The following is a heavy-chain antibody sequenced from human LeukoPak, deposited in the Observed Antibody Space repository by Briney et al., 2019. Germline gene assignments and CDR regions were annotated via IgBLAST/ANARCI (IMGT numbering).Heavy chain of an antibody. V-gene: IGHV3-30-3*01. CDR3: ARGPHRVLLWFGEFDY. D-gene: IGHD3-10*01. J-gene: IGHJ4*02. CDR1: GFTFSSYA. Sequence: PTGGSLRLSCAASGFTFSSYAMHWVRQAPGKGLEWVAVISYDGSNKYYADSVKGRFTISRDNSKNTLYLQMNSLRAEDTAVYYCARGPHRVLLWFGEFDYWGQGTLVTVSS. CDR2: ISYDGSNK.